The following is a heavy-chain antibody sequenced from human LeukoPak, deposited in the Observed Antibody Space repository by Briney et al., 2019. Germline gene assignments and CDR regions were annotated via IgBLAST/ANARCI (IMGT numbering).Heavy chain of an antibody. CDR2: ISSSSSYI. Sequence: GGSLRLSCAASGFTFSSYRMNWVRQAPGKGLEWVSSISSSSSYIYYADSVKGRFTISRDNAKNSLYMQMNRLRAEDTAVYYCARLVVSSWYHEVLLGRDYWGQGTLVTVSS. J-gene: IGHJ4*02. V-gene: IGHV3-21*01. D-gene: IGHD6-13*01. CDR3: ARLVVSSWYHEVLLGRDY. CDR1: GFTFSSYR.